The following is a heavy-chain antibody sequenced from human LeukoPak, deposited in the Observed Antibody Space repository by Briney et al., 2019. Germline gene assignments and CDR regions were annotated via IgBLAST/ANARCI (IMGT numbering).Heavy chain of an antibody. Sequence: SETLSLTCTVSGGSFSNYYWSWIRQPPGKGLEWIAYINYRGGTNYNPSLKSRVTISIDTSKNQFSLSLNSLTAADTAVYFCARLGNEAVANPPHWGQGTLVTVSS. CDR2: INYRGGT. CDR1: GGSFSNYY. CDR3: ARLGNEAVANPPH. D-gene: IGHD6-19*01. J-gene: IGHJ1*01. V-gene: IGHV4-59*08.